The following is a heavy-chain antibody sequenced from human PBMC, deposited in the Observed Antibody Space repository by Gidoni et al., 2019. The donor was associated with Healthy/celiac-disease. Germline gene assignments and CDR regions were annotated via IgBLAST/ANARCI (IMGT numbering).Heavy chain of an antibody. Sequence: ASGGTFSSYAISWVRQAPGQGLEWMGGIIPIFGTANYAQKVQGRVTITADKSTSTAYLELSSLRSEDTAVYYCARVSSSVRYYYGMDVWGQGTTVTVSS. CDR1: GGTFSSYA. J-gene: IGHJ6*02. D-gene: IGHD6-6*01. CDR3: ARVSSSVRYYYGMDV. CDR2: IIPIFGTA. V-gene: IGHV1-69*06.